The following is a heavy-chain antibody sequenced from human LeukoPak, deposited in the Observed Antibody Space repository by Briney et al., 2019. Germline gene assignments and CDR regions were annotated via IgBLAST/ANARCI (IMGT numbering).Heavy chain of an antibody. CDR1: GFTFSSYW. D-gene: IGHD2-2*01. V-gene: IGHV3-7*01. Sequence: GGSLRLSCAASGFTFSSYWMSWVRQAPGKGLEWVANIKQDGSEKSYVDSVKGRFAISRDNAKNSLYLQMNSLRAEDTAVYYCARDMTGYCTSSSCFGGLCDYWGQGTLVIVSS. CDR2: IKQDGSEK. CDR3: ARDMTGYCTSSSCFGGLCDY. J-gene: IGHJ4*02.